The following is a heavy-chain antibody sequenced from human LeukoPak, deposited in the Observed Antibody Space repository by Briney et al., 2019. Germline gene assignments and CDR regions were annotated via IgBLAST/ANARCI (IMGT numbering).Heavy chain of an antibody. CDR3: ARDASKRWLPDY. J-gene: IGHJ4*02. CDR1: GGSTNTGGYF. D-gene: IGHD5-24*01. V-gene: IGHV4-30-2*01. Sequence: PSETLSLTCTVSGGSTNTGGYFWSWIRQPPGKGLEWIGYVFRTGRTSYNPSLDSRVTISLDRSRNQFSLKLSSVTAADTAVYYCARDASKRWLPDYWGQGTLVTVSS. CDR2: VFRTGRT.